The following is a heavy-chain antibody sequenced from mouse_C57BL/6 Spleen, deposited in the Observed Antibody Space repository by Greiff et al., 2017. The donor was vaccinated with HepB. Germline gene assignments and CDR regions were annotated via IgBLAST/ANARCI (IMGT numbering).Heavy chain of an antibody. CDR3: AIYYDYDDAMDY. Sequence: EVQLVESGGGLVKPGGSLKLSCAASGFTFSSYAMSWVRQTPEKRLEWVATISDGGSYTYYPDNVKGRFTISRDNAKNNLYLQMSHLKSEDTAMYYCAIYYDYDDAMDYWGQGTSVTVSS. J-gene: IGHJ4*01. D-gene: IGHD2-4*01. CDR2: ISDGGSYT. V-gene: IGHV5-4*01. CDR1: GFTFSSYA.